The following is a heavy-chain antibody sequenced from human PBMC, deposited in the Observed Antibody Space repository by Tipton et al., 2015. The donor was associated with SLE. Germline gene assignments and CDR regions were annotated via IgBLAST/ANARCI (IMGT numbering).Heavy chain of an antibody. CDR3: TTGRTL. CDR1: GFSFSNAW. V-gene: IGHV3-15*01. D-gene: IGHD3/OR15-3a*01. CDR2: IKSKTAGGTT. Sequence: SLRLSCTASGFSFSNAWMSWVRQAAGKGLEWVGRIKSKTAGGTTDYAAPVKGRFSISRDDSKDTLYLQMDSLKTEDTAVYYCTTGRTLWGQGTLVSVPS. J-gene: IGHJ3*01.